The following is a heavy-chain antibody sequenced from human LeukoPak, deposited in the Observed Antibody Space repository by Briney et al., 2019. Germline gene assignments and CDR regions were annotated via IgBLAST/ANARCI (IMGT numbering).Heavy chain of an antibody. CDR3: ARRGYYDSSGYYPFDP. Sequence: SETLSLTCSVSGYSISSAYYWGWIRQPPGKGLEWIGTMYHSGSTNYNPSLKSRVTISVDTSKNQFSLKLSSVTAADTAVYYCARRGYYDSSGYYPFDPWGQGTLVTVSS. D-gene: IGHD3-22*01. CDR2: MYHSGST. J-gene: IGHJ5*02. V-gene: IGHV4-38-2*02. CDR1: GYSISSAYY.